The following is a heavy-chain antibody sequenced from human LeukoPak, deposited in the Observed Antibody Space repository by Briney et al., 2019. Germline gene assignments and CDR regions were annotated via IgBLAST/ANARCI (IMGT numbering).Heavy chain of an antibody. CDR3: AKDVGKWESLHFFDY. D-gene: IGHD1-26*01. CDR2: IKQDGNEK. J-gene: IGHJ4*02. V-gene: IGHV3-7*03. CDR1: GFTFSNAW. Sequence: GGSLRLSCAASGFTFSNAWMNWVRQAPGKGLEWVANIKQDGNEKYYVDSVKGRFTISRDNAKNSLYLQMNSLRGDDTAVYYCAKDVGKWESLHFFDYWGQGTLVTVSS.